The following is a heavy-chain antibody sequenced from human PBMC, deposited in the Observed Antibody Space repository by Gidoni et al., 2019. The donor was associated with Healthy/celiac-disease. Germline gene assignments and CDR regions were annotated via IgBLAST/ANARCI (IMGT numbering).Heavy chain of an antibody. V-gene: IGHV3-13*01. CDR1: GFTFSSYD. J-gene: IGHJ6*03. CDR3: ARVNRDIVVVPAARYYYYYMDV. D-gene: IGHD2-2*01. CDR2: IGTAGDT. Sequence: EVQLVESGGGLVQPGGSLRLACAASGFTFSSYDMPWVRQATGKGLGWVSAIGTAGDTYYPGSVKGRFTISRENAKNSLYLQMNSLRAEDTAVYYCARVNRDIVVVPAARYYYYYMDVWGKGTTVTVSS.